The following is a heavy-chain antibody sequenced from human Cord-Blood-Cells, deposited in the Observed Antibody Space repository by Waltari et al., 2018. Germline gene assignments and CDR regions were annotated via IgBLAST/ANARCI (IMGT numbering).Heavy chain of an antibody. D-gene: IGHD6-13*01. CDR2: INPNSGGT. J-gene: IGHJ3*02. CDR1: GYTSTGYY. Sequence: QVQLVQSGAEVKQPGASVKISCKASGYTSTGYYMPWLRQAPGQGLEWMVWINPNSGGTNYAQKFQGRVTMTRDTSISTAYMELSRLRSDDTAVYYCARLYSSSWYAFDIWGQGTMVTVSS. V-gene: IGHV1-2*02. CDR3: ARLYSSSWYAFDI.